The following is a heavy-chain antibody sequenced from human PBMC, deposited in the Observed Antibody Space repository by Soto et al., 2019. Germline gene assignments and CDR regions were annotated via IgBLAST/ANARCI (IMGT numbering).Heavy chain of an antibody. Sequence: GGSLRLSCAASGFTFSSYGMHWVRQAPGKGLEWVAVIWYDGSNKYYADSVKGRFTISRDNSKNTLYLQMNSLRAEDTAVYYCAKGTLTPYYYYYGMDVWGQGTTVTVSS. CDR2: IWYDGSNK. J-gene: IGHJ6*02. V-gene: IGHV3-30*02. D-gene: IGHD2-2*01. CDR1: GFTFSSYG. CDR3: AKGTLTPYYYYYGMDV.